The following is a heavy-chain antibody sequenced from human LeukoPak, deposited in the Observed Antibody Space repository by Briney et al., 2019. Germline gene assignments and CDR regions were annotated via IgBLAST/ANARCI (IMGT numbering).Heavy chain of an antibody. J-gene: IGHJ5*02. CDR1: GYTFTEMS. CDR3: ADFGVVTNWFDP. Sequence: GASVKVSCKVSGYTFTEMSIHWVRQTPGKGLEWLGGIDPESGERVYAQNFRGRVTLSEDTSTDTAYMEVSSLSSEDTAIYYCADFGVVTNWFDPWGQGTLVTVSS. CDR2: IDPESGER. D-gene: IGHD3-3*01. V-gene: IGHV1-24*01.